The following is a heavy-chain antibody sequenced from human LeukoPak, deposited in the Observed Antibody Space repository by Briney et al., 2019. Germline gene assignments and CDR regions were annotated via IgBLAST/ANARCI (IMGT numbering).Heavy chain of an antibody. J-gene: IGHJ4*02. Sequence: SVKVSCKASGDTFDRFAITWVRLAPGQGLDWMGRIIPIFGITHNAPHFQGRLTMTADTSTKTAYMELSSLRSDDTAVYYCAQGPHDYGDFVFFWGQGTLVTVTS. CDR1: GDTFDRFA. D-gene: IGHD4-17*01. CDR2: IIPIFGIT. V-gene: IGHV1-69*04. CDR3: AQGPHDYGDFVFF.